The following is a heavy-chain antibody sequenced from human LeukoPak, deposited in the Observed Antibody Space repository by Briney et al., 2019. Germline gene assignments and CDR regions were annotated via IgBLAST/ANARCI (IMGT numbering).Heavy chain of an antibody. Sequence: ASVKVSCKASGYTFSDYYMHWLRQAPGQGLEWMGWIYPNSGGTQYAQKFQGRVTMTRDTSITTAYMELSSMRSDGTAVYYCAREIPSTIDGFDIWGQGTVVTVSS. J-gene: IGHJ3*02. V-gene: IGHV1-2*02. CDR3: AREIPSTIDGFDI. CDR2: IYPNSGGT. D-gene: IGHD1-14*01. CDR1: GYTFSDYY.